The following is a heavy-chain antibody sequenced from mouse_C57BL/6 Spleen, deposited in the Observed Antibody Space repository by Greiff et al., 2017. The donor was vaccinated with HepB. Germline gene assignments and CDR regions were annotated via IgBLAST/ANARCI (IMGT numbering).Heavy chain of an antibody. CDR3: ARGQLPHYYAMDY. V-gene: IGHV5-17*01. Sequence: EVQLVESGGGLVKPGGSLKLSCAASGFTFSDYGMHWVRQAPEKGLEWVAYISSGRSTIYYADTVKSRFTISRDNDKNNLFLKMTSLRSEDTAMYYCARGQLPHYYAMDYWGQGTSVTVSA. J-gene: IGHJ4*01. CDR2: ISSGRSTI. CDR1: GFTFSDYG. D-gene: IGHD1-1*01.